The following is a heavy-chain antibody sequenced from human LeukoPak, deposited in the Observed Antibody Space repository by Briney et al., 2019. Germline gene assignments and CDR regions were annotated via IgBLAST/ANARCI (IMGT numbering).Heavy chain of an antibody. J-gene: IGHJ4*02. V-gene: IGHV1-69*06. CDR1: GGTFNSYA. CDR3: ARGGSGYGPRAFDY. Sequence: ASVKVSCKASGGTFNSYAISWVRQAPGQGLEWMGGIIPIFGTTNYARKFRGRVTLTADKSTRTAYMELRSLRSDDTAVYYCARGGSGYGPRAFDYWGQGTLVTVSS. CDR2: IIPIFGTT. D-gene: IGHD5-12*01.